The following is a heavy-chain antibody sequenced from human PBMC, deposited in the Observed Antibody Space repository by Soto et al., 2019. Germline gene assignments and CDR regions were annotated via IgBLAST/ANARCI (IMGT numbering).Heavy chain of an antibody. Sequence: PGGSLRLSCAASGFTFSSYAMHWVRQAPGKGLEWVAVISYDGSNKYYADSVKGRFTISRDNSKNTLFLEMNSLRVEDTAVFYCARENGIAAAAIWPDYWGQGTLVTVSS. V-gene: IGHV3-30-3*01. J-gene: IGHJ4*02. CDR3: ARENGIAAAAIWPDY. D-gene: IGHD6-13*01. CDR2: ISYDGSNK. CDR1: GFTFSSYA.